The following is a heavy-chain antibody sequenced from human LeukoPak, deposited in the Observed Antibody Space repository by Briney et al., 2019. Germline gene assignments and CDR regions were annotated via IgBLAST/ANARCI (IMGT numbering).Heavy chain of an antibody. CDR3: ARESGSMRWFDP. D-gene: IGHD6-25*01. CDR1: GGSISYF. Sequence: SETLSLTCTVSGGSISYFWTWIRQPAGKGLEWIGRIHSSGGTNYNPSLRSRVTMSVDTSKNQFSLKLTSVTAADTAVYYCARESGSMRWFDPWGQGTLVTVSS. J-gene: IGHJ5*02. CDR2: IHSSGGT. V-gene: IGHV4-4*07.